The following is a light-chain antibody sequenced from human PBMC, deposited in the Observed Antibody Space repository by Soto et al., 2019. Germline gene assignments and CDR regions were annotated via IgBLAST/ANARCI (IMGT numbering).Light chain of an antibody. CDR3: QQSYSTFMYT. CDR1: QSIRSN. V-gene: IGKV1-39*01. J-gene: IGKJ2*01. CDR2: AAS. Sequence: DIPMTQSPSSLSASVGDRVTITCRASQSIRSNLNWYQQKPGKAPKLLIYAASSLQSGVPSRFSGSGSGTDFTLTISSLQPEDFATYYCQQSYSTFMYTFGQGTKLEIK.